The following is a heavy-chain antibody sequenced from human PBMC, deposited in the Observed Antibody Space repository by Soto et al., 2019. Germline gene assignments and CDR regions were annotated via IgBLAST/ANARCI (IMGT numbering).Heavy chain of an antibody. CDR3: ARIRNTRGSGWYYLVY. Sequence: SGPTLVNPTQTLTLTCTFSGFSLSTSGMCVSWIRQPPGKALEWLALIDWGDEKYYSTSLKTRLTISKDTSKNQVVLTMTNMDPVDTATYYCARIRNTRGSGWYYLVYWGQGTLVTVSS. CDR2: IDWGDEK. V-gene: IGHV2-70*01. D-gene: IGHD6-19*01. J-gene: IGHJ4*02. CDR1: GFSLSTSGMC.